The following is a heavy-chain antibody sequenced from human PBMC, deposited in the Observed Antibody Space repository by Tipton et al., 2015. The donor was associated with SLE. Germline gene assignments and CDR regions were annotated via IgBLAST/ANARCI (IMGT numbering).Heavy chain of an antibody. D-gene: IGHD3-10*01. Sequence: RSLRLSCAASGFTFDDYAMHWVRQAPGKGLEWVSGISWNSGSIGYADSVKGRFTISRDNAKNSLYLQMNSLRAEDTALYYCAKDSYYYGSGSPAWGQGTLVTVSS. CDR2: ISWNSGSI. CDR1: GFTFDDYA. V-gene: IGHV3-9*01. CDR3: AKDSYYYGSGSPA. J-gene: IGHJ5*02.